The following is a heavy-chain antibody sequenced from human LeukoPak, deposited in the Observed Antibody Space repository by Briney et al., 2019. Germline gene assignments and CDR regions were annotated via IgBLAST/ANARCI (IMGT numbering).Heavy chain of an antibody. CDR3: ARGVTTIQPDNLYYFDY. J-gene: IGHJ4*02. V-gene: IGHV1-46*01. Sequence: ASVKVSCKTSGYTFTSYYMHWVRQAPGQGLEWMGIINPSGSSTSYAQKFQGRVTMTRDTSTGTVYMELSSLRSEDTAVYYCARGVTTIQPDNLYYFDYWGQGTLVTVSS. CDR1: GYTFTSYY. CDR2: INPSGSST. D-gene: IGHD4-17*01.